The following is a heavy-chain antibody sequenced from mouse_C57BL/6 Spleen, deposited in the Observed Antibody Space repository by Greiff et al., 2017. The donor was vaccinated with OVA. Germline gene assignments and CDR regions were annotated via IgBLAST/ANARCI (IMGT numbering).Heavy chain of an antibody. V-gene: IGHV5-16*01. CDR2: INYDGSST. CDR1: GFTFSDYY. Sequence: EVMLVESEGGLVQPGSSMKLSCTASGFTFSDYYMAWVRQVPEKGLEWVANINYDGSSTYYLDSLKSRFIISRDNAKNILYLQMSSLKSEDTATYYCARDYGKGYYFDYWGQGTTLTVSS. CDR3: ARDYGKGYYFDY. D-gene: IGHD1-1*01. J-gene: IGHJ2*01.